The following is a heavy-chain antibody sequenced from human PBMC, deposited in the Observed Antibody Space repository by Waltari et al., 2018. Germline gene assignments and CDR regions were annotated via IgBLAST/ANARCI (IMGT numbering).Heavy chain of an antibody. CDR2: IYTSGST. CDR3: ARDRRRAGVAFDI. CDR1: GGSISSYY. J-gene: IGHJ3*02. Sequence: QVQLQESGPGLVKPSETLSLTCTVSGGSISSYYWSWIRQPAGKGLEWIGRIYTSGSTNYNPPLKSRVTMSADTSKNQFSLKLSSVTAADTAVYYCARDRRRAGVAFDIWGQGTMVTVSS. D-gene: IGHD3-10*01. V-gene: IGHV4-4*07.